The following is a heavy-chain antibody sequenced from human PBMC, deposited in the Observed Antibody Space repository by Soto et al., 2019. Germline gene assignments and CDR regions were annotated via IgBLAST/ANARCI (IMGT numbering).Heavy chain of an antibody. CDR1: RYIFTAYF. CDR3: ASHDPGARFDP. CDR2: INPNNGAT. D-gene: IGHD1-1*01. Sequence: QVQLVQSGAEVKKPGASVKVSCKAPRYIFTAYFMHWVRQAHGQGLEWMGWINPNNGATHYGLSFQGRVTMTRDTSTSTAYMELSSLRADDTAVYYCASHDPGARFDPWGQGTLVIVS. V-gene: IGHV1-2*02. J-gene: IGHJ5*02.